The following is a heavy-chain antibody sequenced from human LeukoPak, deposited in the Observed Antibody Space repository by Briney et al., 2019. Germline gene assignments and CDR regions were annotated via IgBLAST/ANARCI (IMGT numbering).Heavy chain of an antibody. CDR1: GASVGSAGYY. D-gene: IGHD1-26*01. V-gene: IGHV4-61*08. Sequence: SETLSLTCTVSGASVGSAGYYWTWIRQPPGGGREWIGYIYYIRNTCYNPSLKSRVTMSLDPSNNQFSLRLNSVTAADTAVYYCARTQSQSGSYRYYFGYWGQGTLVTVSS. J-gene: IGHJ4*02. CDR2: IYYIRNT. CDR3: ARTQSQSGSYRYYFGY.